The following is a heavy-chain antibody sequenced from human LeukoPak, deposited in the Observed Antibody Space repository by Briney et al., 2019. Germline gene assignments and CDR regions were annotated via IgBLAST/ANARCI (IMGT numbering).Heavy chain of an antibody. CDR2: IDPNSGGT. CDR3: ARGRGTTMVRGVITNYFDL. CDR1: GYTFTAHY. D-gene: IGHD3-10*01. J-gene: IGHJ2*01. V-gene: IGHV1-2*02. Sequence: GASVKVSCKASGYTFTAHYIHWVRQAPGQGLEWMGWIDPNSGGTNYAQRFPGSVTMTGDTSINTAFMELSRLRSDDTAIYYCARGRGTTMVRGVITNYFDLWGRGSLVTVSS.